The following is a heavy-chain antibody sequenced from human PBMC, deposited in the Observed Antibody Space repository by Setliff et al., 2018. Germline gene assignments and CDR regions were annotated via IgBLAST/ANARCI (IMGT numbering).Heavy chain of an antibody. CDR1: GGSSSSHY. V-gene: IGHV4-59*11. CDR3: ARGVRTGHLDS. J-gene: IGHJ4*02. CDR2: IHYSGTT. D-gene: IGHD1-1*01. Sequence: PSETLSLTCTVSGGSSSSHYWSWIRQPPGKGLEWIGYIHYSGTTNYNPSLKSRVTISVDNSKNQFSLNLNSVTVADTAVYFCARGVRTGHLDSWGQGTLVTVSS.